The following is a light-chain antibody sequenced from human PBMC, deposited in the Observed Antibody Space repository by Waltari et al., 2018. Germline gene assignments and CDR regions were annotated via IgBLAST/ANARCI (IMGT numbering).Light chain of an antibody. CDR1: QSVSSSY. CDR3: QQYGFAPRT. Sequence: EIVLTQSPGTLSLSPGERATLPCRASQSVSSSYLAWYQQKPGQAPRLLIYAASRRATGIPDRFSGSGSGIDFSLTISTLEPEDFAIYYCQQYGFAPRTFGQGTKVEIK. J-gene: IGKJ1*01. CDR2: AAS. V-gene: IGKV3-20*01.